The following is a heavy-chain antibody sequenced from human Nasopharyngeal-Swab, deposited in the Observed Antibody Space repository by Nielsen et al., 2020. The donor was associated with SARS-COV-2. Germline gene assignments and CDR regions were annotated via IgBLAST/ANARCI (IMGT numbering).Heavy chain of an antibody. CDR2: ISSTTPYI. CDR3: ARDTGGPPNYFDP. V-gene: IGHV3-21*01. CDR1: GFTVSSNY. Sequence: GGSLRLSCAASGFTVSSNYMSWVRQAPGKGLEWISSISSTTPYIYYADSVKGRFTISRDNAKNSLYLQMNFLRVEDTAMYYCARDTGGPPNYFDPWGQGTLVTVSS. J-gene: IGHJ5*02. D-gene: IGHD1-7*01.